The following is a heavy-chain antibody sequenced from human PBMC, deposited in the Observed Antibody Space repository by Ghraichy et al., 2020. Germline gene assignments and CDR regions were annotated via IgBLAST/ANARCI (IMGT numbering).Heavy chain of an antibody. D-gene: IGHD3-3*01. CDR2: IYYSGST. V-gene: IGHV4-39*01. CDR3: ATQMTYYDFWRGYYRFLYFDY. CDR1: GGSISSSSYY. Sequence: SETLSLTCTVSGGSISSSSYYWGWIRQPPGKGLEWIGSIYYSGSTYYNPSLKSRVTISVDTSKNQFSLKLSSVTAADTAVYYCATQMTYYDFWRGYYRFLYFDYWGQGTLVTVSS. J-gene: IGHJ4*02.